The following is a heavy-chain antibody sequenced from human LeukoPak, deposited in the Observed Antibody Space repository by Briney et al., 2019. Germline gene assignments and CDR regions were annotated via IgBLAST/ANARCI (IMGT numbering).Heavy chain of an antibody. D-gene: IGHD2-2*03. Sequence: ASVKVSCKASGYTFTDYYIHWVRQAPGQGLEWMGWINPNSGAIKYAQTFQGRVTMTRDTSISTAYMELRGPRSDDTAVYYCARIVGYCRGTSCTTLDYWGQGALVTVSS. CDR1: GYTFTDYY. CDR2: INPNSGAI. J-gene: IGHJ4*02. CDR3: ARIVGYCRGTSCTTLDY. V-gene: IGHV1-2*02.